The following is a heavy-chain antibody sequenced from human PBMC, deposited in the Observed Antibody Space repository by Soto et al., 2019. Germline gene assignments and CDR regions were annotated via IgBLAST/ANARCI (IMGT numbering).Heavy chain of an antibody. D-gene: IGHD6-19*01. CDR3: ASAGGLGAVAADY. Sequence: QLQLQESGSGLVKPSQTLSLTCAVSGGSIRSGGYSWSWIRQPPGKGLEWIGDIYHSGSNYYNPSLKSRVTISVDRSKNQFSLKLSSVTAADTAVYYCASAGGLGAVAADYWGQGTLVTVSS. V-gene: IGHV4-30-2*01. J-gene: IGHJ4*02. CDR1: GGSIRSGGYS. CDR2: IYHSGSN.